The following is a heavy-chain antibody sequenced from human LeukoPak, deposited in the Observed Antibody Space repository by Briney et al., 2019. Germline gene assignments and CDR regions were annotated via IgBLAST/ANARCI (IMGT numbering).Heavy chain of an antibody. V-gene: IGHV4-34*01. CDR1: GGSFSGYH. J-gene: IGHJ6*02. CDR2: INHSGST. CDR3: ARVQLWENYYYYGMDV. D-gene: IGHD5-18*01. Sequence: SETLSLTCAVYGGSFSGYHWSCIRQPPGKGLEWIGEINHSGSTNYNPSLKSRVTISVDTSKNQFSLKLSSVTAADTAVYYCARVQLWENYYYYGMDVWGQGTTVTVSS.